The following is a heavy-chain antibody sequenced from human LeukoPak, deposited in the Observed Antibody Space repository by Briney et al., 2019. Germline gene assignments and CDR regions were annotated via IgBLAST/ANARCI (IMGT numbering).Heavy chain of an antibody. CDR3: ERELGYCSGGSCQPDYFDY. CDR1: GYSISSGYY. J-gene: IGHJ4*02. D-gene: IGHD2-15*01. CDR2: IYHSGST. Sequence: SETLSLTCAVSGYSISSGYYWGWIRQPPGKGLEWIGSIYHSGSTYYNPSLKSRVTISVDTSKNQFSLKLSSVTAADTAVYYCERELGYCSGGSCQPDYFDYWGQGTLVTVSS. V-gene: IGHV4-38-2*02.